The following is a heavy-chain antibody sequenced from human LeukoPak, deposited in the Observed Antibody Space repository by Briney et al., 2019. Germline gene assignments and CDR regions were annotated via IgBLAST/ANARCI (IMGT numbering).Heavy chain of an antibody. CDR1: GFTFSDYY. D-gene: IGHD3-9*01. Sequence: GGSLRLSCAASGFTFSDYYMTWIRQAPGKGLEWISYISSGGRTMYYTDSVEGRFTISRDNAKNSLYLQMNSLRAEDMALYYCAKAELRYFGSNAFDIWGQGTMVTVS. J-gene: IGHJ3*02. CDR2: ISSGGRTM. CDR3: AKAELRYFGSNAFDI. V-gene: IGHV3-11*01.